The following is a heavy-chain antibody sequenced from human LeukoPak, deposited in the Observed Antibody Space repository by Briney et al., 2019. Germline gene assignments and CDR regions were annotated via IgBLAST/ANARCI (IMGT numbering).Heavy chain of an antibody. CDR3: ARSLSRGRPFWFDP. J-gene: IGHJ5*02. Sequence: GASVKVSCKASGYTFTGYYMHWVRQAPGQGLEWMGWINPNSGGTNYAQKLQGRVTMTTDTSTSTAYMELRSLRSDDTAVYYCARSLSRGRPFWFDPWGQGTLVTVSS. D-gene: IGHD3-10*01. CDR2: INPNSGGT. V-gene: IGHV1-2*02. CDR1: GYTFTGYY.